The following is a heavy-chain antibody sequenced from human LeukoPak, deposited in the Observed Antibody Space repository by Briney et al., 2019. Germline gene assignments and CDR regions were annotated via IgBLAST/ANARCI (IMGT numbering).Heavy chain of an antibody. J-gene: IGHJ4*02. CDR2: IYHSGST. CDR3: ARGGVMYGDY. V-gene: IGHV4-38-2*02. D-gene: IGHD3-16*01. CDR1: GYSISSGYY. Sequence: SETLSLTCTVSGYSISSGYYWGWIRQPPGKGLEWIGSIYHSGSTYYTPSLKSRVTISVDTSKNQFSMKLSSVNAADTAVYYCARGGVMYGDYWGQGTLVTVSS.